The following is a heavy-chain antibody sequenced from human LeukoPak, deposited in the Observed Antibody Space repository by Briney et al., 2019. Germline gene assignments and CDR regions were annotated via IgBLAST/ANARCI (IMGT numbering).Heavy chain of an antibody. J-gene: IGHJ4*02. CDR2: ISDSGGTT. Sequence: GGSLRLSCAASGFTFGSYAMSWVRQAPGKGLEWVSTISDSGGTTYFADSVKGRFTISRGNSKNTLYLQMNSLRAEDTALYYCAKEPTPGGAFYFDSWGQGTLVTVSS. V-gene: IGHV3-23*01. D-gene: IGHD3-10*01. CDR3: AKEPTPGGAFYFDS. CDR1: GFTFGSYA.